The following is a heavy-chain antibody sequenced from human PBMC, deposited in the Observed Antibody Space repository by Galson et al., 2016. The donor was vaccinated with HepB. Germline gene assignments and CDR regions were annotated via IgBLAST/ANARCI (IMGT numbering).Heavy chain of an antibody. CDR2: INPGTGNT. CDR1: GYTFTSHA. CDR3: ARATQSSGWYRGRGYFDS. D-gene: IGHD6-19*01. Sequence: SVKVSCKASGYTFTSHALHWVRQAPGQGLEYMGWINPGTGNTKSSQKFQGRVTISRDTSATTAYLDLRSLRFEDTAVYYGARATQSSGWYRGRGYFDSWGQGTLVTVSS. V-gene: IGHV1-3*01. J-gene: IGHJ4*02.